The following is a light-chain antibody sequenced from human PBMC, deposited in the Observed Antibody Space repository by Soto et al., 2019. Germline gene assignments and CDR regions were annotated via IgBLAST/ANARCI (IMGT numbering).Light chain of an antibody. CDR2: GAS. CDR3: RQYGSLPWT. Sequence: EIVLTQSPGTLSLSPGERATLSCRASQSVSSNYLAWYQQKPGQAPRLLIYGASSRATGIPDRFSGSGSGTDFTLTISRLEPEDFAVYSCRQYGSLPWTFGQGTKVEIK. J-gene: IGKJ1*01. V-gene: IGKV3-20*01. CDR1: QSVSSNY.